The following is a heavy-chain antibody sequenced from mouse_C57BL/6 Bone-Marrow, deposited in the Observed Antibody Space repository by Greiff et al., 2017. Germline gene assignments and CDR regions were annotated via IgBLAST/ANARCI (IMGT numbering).Heavy chain of an antibody. Sequence: VQLQQSGAELVRPGTSVKVSCKASGYAFTNYLIEWVKQRPGQGLEWIGVINPGSGGTNYNEKFKGKATLTADKSSSTAYMQLSSLTSEDSAVYFCARSYYDGSSFDYWGQGTTLTVSS. CDR2: INPGSGGT. J-gene: IGHJ2*01. D-gene: IGHD1-1*01. CDR1: GYAFTNYL. CDR3: ARSYYDGSSFDY. V-gene: IGHV1-54*01.